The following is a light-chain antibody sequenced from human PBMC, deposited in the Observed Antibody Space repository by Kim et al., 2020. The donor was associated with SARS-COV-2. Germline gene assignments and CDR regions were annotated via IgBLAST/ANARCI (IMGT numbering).Light chain of an antibody. CDR1: KLVDKY. CDR3: QAWDRNTVV. J-gene: IGLJ2*01. CDR2: QDN. Sequence: VSPGQTASITCSGDKLVDKYASWYQQKPGQSPVVVIYQDNKRPSGIPERFSGSSSGNTATLTISETQAMDEADYYCQAWDRNTVVFGGGTQMTVL. V-gene: IGLV3-1*01.